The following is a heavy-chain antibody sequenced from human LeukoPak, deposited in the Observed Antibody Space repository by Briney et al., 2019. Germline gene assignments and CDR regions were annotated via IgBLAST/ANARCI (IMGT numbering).Heavy chain of an antibody. CDR1: GFTFSSYS. D-gene: IGHD3-3*01. V-gene: IGHV3-21*01. CDR3: ARDRPTGASRLFVVQ. Sequence: PGGSLSLSFAASGFTFSSYSMTWVRPAPGKGLEWVSSMSSGSRYIYYADSVRGRFTISRDNAKNSLYLLMNSLRAEDTAVYYCARDRPTGASRLFVVQWGQGTLVTASS. CDR2: MSSGSRYI. J-gene: IGHJ4*02.